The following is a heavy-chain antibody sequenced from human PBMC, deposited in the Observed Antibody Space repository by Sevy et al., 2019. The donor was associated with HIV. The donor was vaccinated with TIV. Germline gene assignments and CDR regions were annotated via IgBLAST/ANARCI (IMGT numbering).Heavy chain of an antibody. D-gene: IGHD1-26*01. CDR2: INPNSGGT. CDR1: GYTFTGYY. V-gene: IGHV1-2*02. CDR3: ARDRSGSYESPRDAFDI. Sequence: ASVKVSCKASGYTFTGYYMHWVRQAPGQGLEWMGWINPNSGGTNYAQKFQGRVTMTRDTSISTAYMERSRLRSDDTAVYYCARDRSGSYESPRDAFDIWGQGTMVTVSS. J-gene: IGHJ3*02.